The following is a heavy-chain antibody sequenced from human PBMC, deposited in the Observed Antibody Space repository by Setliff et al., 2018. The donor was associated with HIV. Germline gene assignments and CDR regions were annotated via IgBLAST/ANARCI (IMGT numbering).Heavy chain of an antibody. CDR3: AREGDGIDF. V-gene: IGHV4-39*02. Sequence: PSETLSLTCTVSGGSISSSSYYWGWIRQPPGKGLEWIGSGHDTGNTYTSPSLKSRATISLDASKNKISLKLTSVTSADTAVYYCAREGDGIDFWGQGTLVTVSS. J-gene: IGHJ4*02. CDR2: GHDTGNT. D-gene: IGHD2-21*02. CDR1: GGSISSSSYY.